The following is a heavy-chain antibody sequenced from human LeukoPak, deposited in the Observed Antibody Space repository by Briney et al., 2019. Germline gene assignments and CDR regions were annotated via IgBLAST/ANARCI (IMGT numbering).Heavy chain of an antibody. CDR1: GGSISSGDYY. CDR2: IFYTGST. J-gene: IGHJ4*02. V-gene: IGHV4-30-4*01. CDR3: ASFYQAYYFDY. D-gene: IGHD2-21*01. Sequence: PSETLSLTCTVSGGSISSGDYYWRWIRQPAGKGLEWIGYIFYTGSTYYNPSLKSRVTISVDTSKNQFSLKLSSVTAADTAVYYCASFYQAYYFDYWGQGTLVTVSS.